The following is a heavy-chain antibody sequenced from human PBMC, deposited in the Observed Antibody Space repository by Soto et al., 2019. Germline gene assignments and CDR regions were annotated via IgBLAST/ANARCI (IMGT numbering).Heavy chain of an antibody. CDR2: ISWNSDYI. Sequence: EVQLVESGGGLVQPGRSLRLSCAASGFAFDDYAMHWVRQPPGKGLEWVSRISWNSDYIAYGDSVKGRFTVSRDNAKNSLFLQMDSLRPEDTALYYCVKEYYAVSGGLGGLHAFDFWGQGTVVNVST. V-gene: IGHV3-9*01. D-gene: IGHD3-22*01. CDR1: GFAFDDYA. J-gene: IGHJ3*01. CDR3: VKEYYAVSGGLGGLHAFDF.